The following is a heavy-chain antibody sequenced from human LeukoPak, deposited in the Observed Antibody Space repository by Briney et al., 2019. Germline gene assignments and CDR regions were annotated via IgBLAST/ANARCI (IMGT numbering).Heavy chain of an antibody. CDR3: ARGIRIAAAGKYYYMDV. CDR1: GYSFINYG. CDR2: MNPNSGNT. V-gene: IGHV1-8*02. Sequence: ASVKVSCKASGYSFINYGFSWVRQAPGQGLEWMGWMNPNSGNTGYAQKFQGRVTMTRNTSISTAYMELSSLRSEDTAVYYCARGIRIAAAGKYYYMDVWGKGTTVTVSS. D-gene: IGHD6-13*01. J-gene: IGHJ6*03.